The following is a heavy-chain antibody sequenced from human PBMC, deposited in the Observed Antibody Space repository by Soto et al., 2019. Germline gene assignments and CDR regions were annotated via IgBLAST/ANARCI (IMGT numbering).Heavy chain of an antibody. J-gene: IGHJ4*02. CDR3: ARDQSSGGDCPDY. V-gene: IGHV3-30*04. D-gene: IGHD2-21*02. CDR1: GFTFSSYA. Sequence: QVQLVESGGGVVQPGRSLRLSCAASGFTFSSYAMHWVRQAPGKGLEWVAVISYDGRNKYYADSVKGRFTISRDNSKNTLYLQMNSLRAEDTAVYYCARDQSSGGDCPDYWGQGTLVTVSS. CDR2: ISYDGRNK.